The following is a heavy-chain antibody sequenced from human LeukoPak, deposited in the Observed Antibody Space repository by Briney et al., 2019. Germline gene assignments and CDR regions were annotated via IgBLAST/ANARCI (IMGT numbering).Heavy chain of an antibody. V-gene: IGHV3-9*01. CDR1: GFTFDDYA. CDR2: ISWNSGSI. D-gene: IGHD6-19*01. J-gene: IGHJ4*02. CDR3: AKAYDSSGHFDY. Sequence: GGSLRLSCAASGFTFDDYAMHWVRHAPGKGLEWVSGISWNSGSIGYADSVKGRFTISRDNAKNSLYLQMNSLRAEDTALYYCAKAYDSSGHFDYWGQGTLVTVSS.